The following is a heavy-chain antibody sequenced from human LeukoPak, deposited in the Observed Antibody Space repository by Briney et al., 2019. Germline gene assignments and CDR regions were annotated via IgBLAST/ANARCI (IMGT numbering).Heavy chain of an antibody. CDR2: IKPDGSEK. CDR1: GFTFSSFW. CDR3: ARDNVAAPGGDY. V-gene: IGHV3-7*04. D-gene: IGHD6-25*01. Sequence: PGRSLRLSCAASGFTFSSFWMSWARQAPGKGLEWVANIKPDGSEKNYVDSVKGRFTISRDNAENSLYLQMNSLRDADTAVYYCARDNVAAPGGDYWGQGTLVTVSS. J-gene: IGHJ4*02.